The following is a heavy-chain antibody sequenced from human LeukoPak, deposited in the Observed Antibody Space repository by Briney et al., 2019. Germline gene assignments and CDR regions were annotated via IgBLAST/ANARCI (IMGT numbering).Heavy chain of an antibody. CDR1: RFPFNNYW. V-gene: IGHV3-74*01. Sequence: GGSLRLSCAASRFPFNNYWIHWVRQAPGKGLMWVSSINTDGRTTRYAASVQGRFTISRDNAKNTLSLQMNSLRDDDTAVYYCARAGASGWYAAGWFDSWGQGTLVTVSS. CDR3: ARAGASGWYAAGWFDS. D-gene: IGHD6-19*01. J-gene: IGHJ5*01. CDR2: INTDGRTT.